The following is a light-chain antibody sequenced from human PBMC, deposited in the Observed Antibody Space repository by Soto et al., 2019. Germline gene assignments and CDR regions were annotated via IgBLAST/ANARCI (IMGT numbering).Light chain of an antibody. CDR3: QQYDTSPWT. Sequence: IVLTQSPGTLSLSPGERATLSCGTSQSLSTNYLAWYQQKPGQAPSLLIYDASSRATGIPDRFSGSGSGTDFTLTISRLEPEDFALYFCQQYDTSPWTFGQGTKVDIK. V-gene: IGKV3-20*01. CDR1: QSLSTNY. CDR2: DAS. J-gene: IGKJ1*01.